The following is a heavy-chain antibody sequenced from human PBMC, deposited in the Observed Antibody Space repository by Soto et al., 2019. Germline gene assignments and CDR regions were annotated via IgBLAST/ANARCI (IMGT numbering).Heavy chain of an antibody. V-gene: IGHV1-18*01. CDR1: GYTFISYY. CDR3: ARNAGSDWFDP. Sequence: GASVKVSCKASGYTFISYYINWVRQAPGQGLEWMGYISPYSGNTNYAQRLQGRVTMTTDTSTSTAYMEVRSLRSDDTALYYCARNAGSDWFDPWGQGTLVTV. J-gene: IGHJ5*02. CDR2: ISPYSGNT. D-gene: IGHD2-15*01.